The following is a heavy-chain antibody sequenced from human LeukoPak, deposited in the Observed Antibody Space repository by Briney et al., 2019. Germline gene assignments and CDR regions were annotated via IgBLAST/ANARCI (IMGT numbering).Heavy chain of an antibody. Sequence: GGSLRLSCAASGFTFSSYWMSWVRQAPGKGLEWVANIKQDGSEKYYVDSVKSRFTISRDNAKNSLYLQMNSRRAEDTAVYYCARDVAVAGDNWFDPWGQGTLVTVSS. CDR2: IKQDGSEK. D-gene: IGHD6-19*01. V-gene: IGHV3-7*01. CDR3: ARDVAVAGDNWFDP. CDR1: GFTFSSYW. J-gene: IGHJ5*02.